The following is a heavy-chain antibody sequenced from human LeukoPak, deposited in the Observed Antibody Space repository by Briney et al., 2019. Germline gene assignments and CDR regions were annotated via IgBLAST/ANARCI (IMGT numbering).Heavy chain of an antibody. CDR1: GFTFSSYA. D-gene: IGHD3-10*01. CDR3: ARRRLWSYNWFDP. J-gene: IGHJ5*02. V-gene: IGHV3-7*01. CDR2: IKQDGSEK. Sequence: GGSLRLSCAASGFTFSSYAMSWVRQAPGKGLEWVANIKQDGSEKYYVDSVKGRFTISRDNAKNSLYLQMNSLRAEDTAVYYCARRRLWSYNWFDPWGQGTLVTVSS.